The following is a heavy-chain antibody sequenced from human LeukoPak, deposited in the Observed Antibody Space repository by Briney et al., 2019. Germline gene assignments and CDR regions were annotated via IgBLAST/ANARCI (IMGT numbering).Heavy chain of an antibody. D-gene: IGHD6-19*01. V-gene: IGHV3-23*01. J-gene: IGHJ4*02. CDR3: AKIAVAGSFDY. Sequence: GGSLRLSCAASGFTFSSYSMSWVRQAPEKGLEWVSTISSSGGSTYYADSVKGRFTVTRDTSKNTLYLQMNSLRAEDTAVYYCAKIAVAGSFDYWGQGTLVTVSS. CDR2: ISSSGGST. CDR1: GFTFSSYS.